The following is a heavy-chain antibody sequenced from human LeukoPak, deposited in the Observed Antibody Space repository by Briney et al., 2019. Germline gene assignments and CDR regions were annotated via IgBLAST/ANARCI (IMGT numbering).Heavy chain of an antibody. V-gene: IGHV3-30*02. CDR1: GFTFSSYG. Sequence: PGGSLRLSCAASGFTFSSYGMHWVRQAPGKGLEWVAFIHYDGGIKYYADSVKGRFTISRDNSKNSLYLQMNSLRAEDTAVYYCATGAEFLWFGELDYWGQGTLVTVSS. CDR2: IHYDGGIK. J-gene: IGHJ4*02. D-gene: IGHD3-10*01. CDR3: ATGAEFLWFGELDY.